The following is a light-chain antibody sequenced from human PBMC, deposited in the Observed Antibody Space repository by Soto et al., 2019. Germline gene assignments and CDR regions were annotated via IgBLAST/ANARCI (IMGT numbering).Light chain of an antibody. V-gene: IGLV2-14*03. CDR2: DVS. CDR1: SSDVGRYDL. J-gene: IGLJ3*02. CDR3: YSYTGNSTLGV. Sequence: QSALTQPASVSGSPGQSITIPCTGTSSDVGRYDLVSWYQQRPGKAPRLVIFDVSIRASGVSNRFSDSKSGSTASLTISGLQLEEEDDYYCYSYTGNSTLGVFGGGTKLTVL.